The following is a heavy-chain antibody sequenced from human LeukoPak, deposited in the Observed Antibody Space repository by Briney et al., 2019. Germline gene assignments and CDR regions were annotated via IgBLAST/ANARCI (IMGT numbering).Heavy chain of an antibody. J-gene: IGHJ4*02. CDR1: GGPISSGGYY. CDR2: IYYSGST. D-gene: IGHD4-23*01. CDR3: ARGYGGNSPFDY. Sequence: PSETLSLTCTVSGGPISSGGYYWSWIRQHPGKGLEWIGYIYYSGSTYYNPSLKSRVTISVDTSKNQFSLKLSSVTAADTAVYYCARGYGGNSPFDYWGQGTLVTVSS. V-gene: IGHV4-31*03.